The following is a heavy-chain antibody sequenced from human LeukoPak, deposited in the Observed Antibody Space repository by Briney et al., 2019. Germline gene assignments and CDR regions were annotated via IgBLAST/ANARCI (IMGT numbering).Heavy chain of an antibody. Sequence: SETLSLTCTVSGGSISSYYWSWIRQPPGKGLEWIGYIYYSGSTNYNPSLKSRVTISLDTSKNQFSLKLSSVTAADTAVYYCARDFYESSGYAGFDCWGQGTLVTVSS. J-gene: IGHJ4*02. D-gene: IGHD3-22*01. CDR1: GGSISSYY. CDR3: ARDFYESSGYAGFDC. CDR2: IYYSGST. V-gene: IGHV4-59*01.